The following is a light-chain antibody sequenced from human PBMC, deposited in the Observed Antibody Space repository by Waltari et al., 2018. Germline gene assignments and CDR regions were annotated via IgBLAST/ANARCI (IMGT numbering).Light chain of an antibody. CDR3: SSYTSSSTLV. CDR1: SSDVGGYHY. CDR2: DVS. J-gene: IGLJ6*01. V-gene: IGLV2-14*03. Sequence: QSALTQPASVSGSPGQSITISCTGTSSDVGGYHYVSWYQQHPGKAPTLMIYDVSNRPSGVSNRFSGSKSGNTASLTISGLQAEDEADYYCSSYTSSSTLVFGSGTKVTVL.